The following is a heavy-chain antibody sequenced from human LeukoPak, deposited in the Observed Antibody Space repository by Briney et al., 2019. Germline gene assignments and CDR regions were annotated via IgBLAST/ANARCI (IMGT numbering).Heavy chain of an antibody. J-gene: IGHJ4*02. V-gene: IGHV3-23*01. D-gene: IGHD5-18*01. CDR3: ARVAFRGYTYGSIDY. CDR1: GFAFNTYG. Sequence: GGSLRLSCAASGFAFNTYGMSWVRQAPGKGLEWVSAISGSGGTTYYADSVKGRFTISRDNSKNTLYLQMNSLRADDTALYYCARVAFRGYTYGSIDYWGQGTLVTVSS. CDR2: ISGSGGTT.